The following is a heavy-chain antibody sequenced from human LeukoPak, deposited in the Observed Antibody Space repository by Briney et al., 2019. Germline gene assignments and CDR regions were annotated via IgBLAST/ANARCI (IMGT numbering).Heavy chain of an antibody. Sequence: GGSLRLSCVVSGFTFSSYGMHWVRQAPGKGLEWVAVISYDGSNKYYADSVKGRFTISRDNSKNTLYLQMNSLRAEDTAVYYCARVGEHDYGDSLYYFDYWGQGTLVTVSS. D-gene: IGHD4-17*01. V-gene: IGHV3-30*03. J-gene: IGHJ4*02. CDR1: GFTFSSYG. CDR3: ARVGEHDYGDSLYYFDY. CDR2: ISYDGSNK.